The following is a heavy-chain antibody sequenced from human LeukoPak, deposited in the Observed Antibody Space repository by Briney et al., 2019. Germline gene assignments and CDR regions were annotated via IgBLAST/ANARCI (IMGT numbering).Heavy chain of an antibody. Sequence: ASVKVSCKVSGYTLTELSMHWVRQAPGKGLEWMGGFDPEDGETIYAQKFQGRVTMTEDTSTDTAYMELSSLRSEDTAVYYCATGMVRGVNGPFYYYGMDVWGQGTLVTVSS. CDR1: GYTLTELS. J-gene: IGHJ6*02. D-gene: IGHD3-10*01. CDR2: FDPEDGET. CDR3: ATGMVRGVNGPFYYYGMDV. V-gene: IGHV1-24*01.